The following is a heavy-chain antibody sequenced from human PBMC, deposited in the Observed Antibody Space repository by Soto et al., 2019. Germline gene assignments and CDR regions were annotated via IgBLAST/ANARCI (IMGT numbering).Heavy chain of an antibody. J-gene: IGHJ4*02. CDR3: ARSSGLRLQLDY. Sequence: PSETLSLTCAVYGGSFSGYYWSWIRQPPGKGLEWIGEINHSGSTNYNPSLKSRVAISVDTSKSQFSLKLSSVTAADTAVYYCARSSGLRLQLDYWGQGTLVTVSS. V-gene: IGHV4-34*01. CDR2: INHSGST. CDR1: GGSFSGYY. D-gene: IGHD4-17*01.